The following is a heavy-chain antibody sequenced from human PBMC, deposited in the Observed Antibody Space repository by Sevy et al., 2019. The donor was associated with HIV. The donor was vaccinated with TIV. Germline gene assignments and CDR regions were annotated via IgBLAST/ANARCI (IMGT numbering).Heavy chain of an antibody. Sequence: GESLKISCKGSGYRFTSYWIGWVRQMPGKGLEWMGIIYPGDSDIRYSPSFQGQVTISADKSINTAYLQWSSLKASDTAMYFCARRGYDSSGYPQYYFDYWGQGTLVTVPS. V-gene: IGHV5-51*01. CDR3: ARRGYDSSGYPQYYFDY. J-gene: IGHJ4*02. CDR1: GYRFTSYW. D-gene: IGHD3-22*01. CDR2: IYPGDSDI.